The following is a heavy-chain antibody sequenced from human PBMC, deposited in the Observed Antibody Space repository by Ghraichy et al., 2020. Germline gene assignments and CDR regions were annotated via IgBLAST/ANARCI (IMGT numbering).Heavy chain of an antibody. CDR2: IHPSGST. Sequence: SETLSLTCTVSGGSVSSGSSYWSWIRQPPGKGLEWIGEIHPSGSTNYNPSLKSRVTISVDKSKNQFSLKLSSVTAADTAVYYCARGGYYYYMDVWGKGTTVTVAS. V-gene: IGHV4-61*01. J-gene: IGHJ6*03. CDR1: GGSVSSGSSY. CDR3: ARGGYYYYMDV.